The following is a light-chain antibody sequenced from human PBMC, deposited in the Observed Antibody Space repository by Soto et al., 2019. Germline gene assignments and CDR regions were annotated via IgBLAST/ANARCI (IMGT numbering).Light chain of an antibody. J-gene: IGLJ2*01. V-gene: IGLV2-8*01. CDR1: SSDVGDYNY. Sequence: QSALTQPPSATGSPGQSVTISCTGTSSDVGDYNYVSWYQQHPGKAPKLMIYEVSKRPSGVPDRFSGSKSGNTASLTVSGLQAEDEADYYCSSYAVSNSLVFGGGTNLTVL. CDR3: SSYAVSNSLV. CDR2: EVS.